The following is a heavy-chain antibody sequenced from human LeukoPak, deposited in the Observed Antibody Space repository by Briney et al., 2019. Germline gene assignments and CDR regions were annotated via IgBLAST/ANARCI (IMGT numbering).Heavy chain of an antibody. Sequence: PSETLSLTCTVSGGSVSSGSYNWSRHRPPPGLGLEWLGYIYYSGSTNYNPSLKSRGTISVDTSKNQFSLKLSSVSAAATAVYYCARASSERYSYGSYYFDYWGQGTLVTVSS. CDR1: GGSVSSGSYN. J-gene: IGHJ4*02. V-gene: IGHV4-61*01. CDR2: IYYSGST. CDR3: ARASSERYSYGSYYFDY. D-gene: IGHD5-18*01.